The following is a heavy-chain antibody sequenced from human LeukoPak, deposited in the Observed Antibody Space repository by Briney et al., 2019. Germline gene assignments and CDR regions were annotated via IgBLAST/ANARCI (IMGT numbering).Heavy chain of an antibody. CDR2: MSSDGNDK. CDR1: GFTSSNYG. Sequence: GGSLRLSCAASGFTSSNYGMHWVRQAPGKGLEWVAVMSSDGNDKYSADSVKGRFTISRDNSKNTLYLQMNSLRTEDTAVYYCARHGRGSSRRKAMKGYYYYYMDVWGKGTTVTVSS. J-gene: IGHJ6*03. CDR3: ARHGRGSSRRKAMKGYYYYYMDV. D-gene: IGHD1-14*01. V-gene: IGHV3-30*03.